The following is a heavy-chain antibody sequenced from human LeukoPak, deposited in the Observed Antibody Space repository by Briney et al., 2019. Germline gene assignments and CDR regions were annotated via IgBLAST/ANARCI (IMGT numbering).Heavy chain of an antibody. CDR2: INHSGST. Sequence: SETLSLTCAVYGGSFSGYYWSWIRQPPGRGLEWIGEINHSGSTNYNPSLKSRVTMSVDTSKNQFSLKLSSVTAADTAVYYCARAGTSYYYYYMDVWGKGTTVTISS. CDR1: GGSFSGYY. J-gene: IGHJ6*03. D-gene: IGHD1-1*01. V-gene: IGHV4-34*01. CDR3: ARAGTSYYYYYMDV.